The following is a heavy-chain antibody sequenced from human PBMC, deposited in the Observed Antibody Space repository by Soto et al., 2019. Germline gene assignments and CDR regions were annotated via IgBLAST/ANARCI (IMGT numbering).Heavy chain of an antibody. CDR2: SNPSGGRT. CDR3: ARDFERRGTILGVVIWWMYTWSDT. D-gene: IGHD3-3*01. Sequence: QVQLVQSGTEVKKPGASVKISCKASGYTFTSYYMHWVRQAPGQGLEWMGISNPSGGRTSYAQKFQDRVTMTRDTSTSTFDMELSSLRSEDTAVYYCARDFERRGTILGVVIWWMYTWSDTWGQGTLVTVSS. V-gene: IGHV1-46*03. CDR1: GYTFTSYY. J-gene: IGHJ5*02.